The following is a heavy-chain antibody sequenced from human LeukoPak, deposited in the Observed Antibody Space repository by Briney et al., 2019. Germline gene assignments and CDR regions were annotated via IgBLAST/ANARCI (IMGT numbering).Heavy chain of an antibody. CDR1: GFIFSDYY. J-gene: IGHJ4*02. V-gene: IGHV3-11*05. CDR2: ISTTSSYT. CDR3: ARASIYDSSGYYYFDY. Sequence: GGSLRLSCAASGFIFSDYYMSWIRQAPGKGLEWVSYISTTSSYTAYADSVRGRFTISRDNAKNSQYLQMNGLRAEDTAVYYCARASIYDSSGYYYFDYWGQGTLVTVSS. D-gene: IGHD3-22*01.